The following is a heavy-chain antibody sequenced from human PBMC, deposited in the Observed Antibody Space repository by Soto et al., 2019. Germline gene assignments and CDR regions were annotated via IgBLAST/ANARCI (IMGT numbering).Heavy chain of an antibody. D-gene: IGHD3-3*01. J-gene: IGHJ6*02. CDR2: IYHSGST. CDR1: GFNIRSSNW. CDR3: ARVLRFLEWLPAYSAYGMDV. Sequence: SETQSLTCAVSGFNIRSSNWWSWVRQPPGKGLEWIGEIYHSGSTNYNPSLKSRVTISVDKSKNQFSLRLSSVTAADTAVYYCARVLRFLEWLPAYSAYGMDVWGQGTTVTVSS. V-gene: IGHV4-4*02.